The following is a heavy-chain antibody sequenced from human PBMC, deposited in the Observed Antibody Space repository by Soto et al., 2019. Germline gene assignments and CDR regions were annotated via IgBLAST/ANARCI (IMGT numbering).Heavy chain of an antibody. D-gene: IGHD3-22*01. CDR3: AHRLTSPYYYYCSDYPHVFDI. CDR1: GFSLSTTGVA. J-gene: IGHJ3*02. Sequence: QITLKESGPTLVKPAQTLTLTCTFSGFSLSTTGVAVGWISQPPGKALEWLALIYWDDDKRYSPTLKSRLTITKDTSESQVVLRMTNMDPVDTATYYCAHRLTSPYYYYCSDYPHVFDIWGQGTVVTVSS. CDR2: IYWDDDK. V-gene: IGHV2-5*02.